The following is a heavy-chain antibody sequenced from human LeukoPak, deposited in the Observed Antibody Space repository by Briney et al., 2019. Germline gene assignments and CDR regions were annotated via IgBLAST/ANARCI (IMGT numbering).Heavy chain of an antibody. J-gene: IGHJ4*02. CDR3: AKDLEDYGDLYYFDY. CDR2: ISYDGSNK. V-gene: IGHV3-30*18. Sequence: GGSLRLSCAASGFTFSSYGMHWVRQAPGKGLEWVAVISYDGSNKYYADSVKGRFTISRDNSKNTLYLQMNSLRAEDTAVYYCAKDLEDYGDLYYFDYWGQGTLVTVSS. CDR1: GFTFSSYG. D-gene: IGHD4-17*01.